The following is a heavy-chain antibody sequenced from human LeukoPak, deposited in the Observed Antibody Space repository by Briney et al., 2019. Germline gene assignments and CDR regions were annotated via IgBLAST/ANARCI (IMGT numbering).Heavy chain of an antibody. V-gene: IGHV1-2*02. CDR1: GYTFTGYY. D-gene: IGHD3-9*01. CDR3: ARVADDILTGYYPYYFDY. J-gene: IGHJ4*02. Sequence: GASVKVSCKASGYTFTGYYIHWVRQAPGQGLEWMGWINPKSGGANYAQKFQGRVTMTRDTSISTAYMELSRLRSVDTAVYYCARVADDILTGYYPYYFDYWGQGTLVTVSS. CDR2: INPKSGGA.